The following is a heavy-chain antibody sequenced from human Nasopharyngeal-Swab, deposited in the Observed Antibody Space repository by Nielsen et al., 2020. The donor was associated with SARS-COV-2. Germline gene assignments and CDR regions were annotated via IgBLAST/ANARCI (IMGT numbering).Heavy chain of an antibody. V-gene: IGHV3-30*18. CDR2: ISYDGSNK. CDR3: AKGQGSSSYGMDV. D-gene: IGHD6-6*01. Sequence: WISQPPGKGLEWVAVISYDGSNKYYADSVKGRFTISRDNSKNTLYLQMNSLRAEDTAVYYCAKGQGSSSYGMDVWGQGTTVTVSS. J-gene: IGHJ6*02.